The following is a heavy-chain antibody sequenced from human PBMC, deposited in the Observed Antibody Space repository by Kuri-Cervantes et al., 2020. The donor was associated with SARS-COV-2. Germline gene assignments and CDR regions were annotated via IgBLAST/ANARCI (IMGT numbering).Heavy chain of an antibody. CDR2: INHSGNT. Sequence: SETLSLTCAVYGGSFSDYYWSWVRQPPGKGLEWIGEINHSGNTNYDPSLKSRVTISIDTSKNQFSLKLSSVTAADTAVYYCARGTTIFGVAIDYWGQGTLVTVSS. D-gene: IGHD3-3*01. CDR3: ARGTTIFGVAIDY. V-gene: IGHV4-34*01. J-gene: IGHJ4*02. CDR1: GGSFSDYY.